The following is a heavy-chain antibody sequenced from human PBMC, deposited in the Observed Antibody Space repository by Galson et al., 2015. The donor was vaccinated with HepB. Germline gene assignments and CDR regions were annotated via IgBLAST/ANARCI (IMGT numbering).Heavy chain of an antibody. CDR2: INAGNGNT. D-gene: IGHD3-10*01. CDR3: ARTGDTMVRGVIIFEDYYYGMDV. J-gene: IGHJ6*02. V-gene: IGHV1-3*01. Sequence: SVKVSCKASGYTFTSYAMHWVRQAPGQRLEWMGWINAGNGNTKYSQKFQGRVTITRDTSASTAYMELSSLRSEDTAVYYCARTGDTMVRGVIIFEDYYYGMDVWGQGTTVTVSS. CDR1: GYTFTSYA.